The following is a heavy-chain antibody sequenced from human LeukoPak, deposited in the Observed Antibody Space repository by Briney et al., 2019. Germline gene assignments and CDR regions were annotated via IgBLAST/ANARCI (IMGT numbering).Heavy chain of an antibody. CDR2: ISSSSSTI. CDR3: ARREDMTPKAPLDY. D-gene: IGHD2-15*01. Sequence: GGSLRLSCAASGFTFSSYSMNWVRQAPGKGLEWVSYISSSSSTIYYADSVKGRFTISRDNAKNSLYLQMNSLRAEDTAVYYCARREDMTPKAPLDYWGQGTLVTVSS. V-gene: IGHV3-48*04. J-gene: IGHJ4*02. CDR1: GFTFSSYS.